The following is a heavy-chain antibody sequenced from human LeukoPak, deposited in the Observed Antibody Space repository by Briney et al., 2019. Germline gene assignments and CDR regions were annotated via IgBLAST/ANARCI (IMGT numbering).Heavy chain of an antibody. CDR2: INHSGST. CDR3: ATTPGRSSSPQWFDP. CDR1: GGSFSGYY. Sequence: SETLSLTCAVYGGSFSGYYWSWIRQPPGKGLEWIGEINHSGSTNYSPSLKSRVTISVDTSKNQFSLKLSSVTAADTAVYYCATTPGRSSSPQWFDPWGQGTLVTASS. J-gene: IGHJ5*02. D-gene: IGHD6-13*01. V-gene: IGHV4-34*01.